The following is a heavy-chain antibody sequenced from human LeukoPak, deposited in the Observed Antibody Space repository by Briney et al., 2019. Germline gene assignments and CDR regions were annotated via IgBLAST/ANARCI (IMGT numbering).Heavy chain of an antibody. CDR3: ARGNTGDWGNSFDY. J-gene: IGHJ4*02. V-gene: IGHV1-46*01. Sequence: GASVKVSRKTSGYTFTAYYIHWVRQVPGQGLEWMGIINPSGGTTAYIQNFQGRVTMTRDTSTSIVYMDLSSLRSEDTAVYYCARGNTGDWGNSFDYWGQGTLVTVSS. CDR2: INPSGGTT. D-gene: IGHD2-21*02. CDR1: GYTFTAYY.